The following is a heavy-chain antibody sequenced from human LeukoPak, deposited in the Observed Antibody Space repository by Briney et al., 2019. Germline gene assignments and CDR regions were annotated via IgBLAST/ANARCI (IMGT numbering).Heavy chain of an antibody. D-gene: IGHD2-8*01. V-gene: IGHV4-31*03. CDR3: ARESYAISGHRYSQD. J-gene: IGHJ1*01. CDR1: GGSINSGGYY. Sequence: SETLSLTCTVSGGSINSGGYYWSWIRQHPGKGLEWIGYIYYRESTYYNPSLESRVTISTDTSRNQFFLTLSSVTAADTAVYYCARESYAISGHRYSQDWGQGTLVTVSS. CDR2: IYYREST.